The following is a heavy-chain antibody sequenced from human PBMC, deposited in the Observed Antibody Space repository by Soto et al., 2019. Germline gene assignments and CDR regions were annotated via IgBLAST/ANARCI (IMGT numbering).Heavy chain of an antibody. CDR2: IYYSGST. V-gene: IGHV4-30-4*02. CDR3: ARWVEVSLDYFDS. Sequence: SDTLSLTCTFSGCSIRSVDYYWSLIRQPPGKGLEWIGYIYYSGSTYYNPALKSRVTISVDTSKNQFSLKLSSVTAADTAVYYCARWVEVSLDYFDSWGQGTPVTVSS. D-gene: IGHD2-15*01. J-gene: IGHJ4*02. CDR1: GCSIRSVDYY.